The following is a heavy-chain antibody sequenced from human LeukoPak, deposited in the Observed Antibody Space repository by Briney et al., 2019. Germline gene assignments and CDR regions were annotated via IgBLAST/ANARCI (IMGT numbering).Heavy chain of an antibody. CDR1: GYTFTSYY. D-gene: IGHD4-17*01. V-gene: IGHV1-46*01. CDR2: INPSGGST. CDR3: ARVQDYGDYTIMAMDV. Sequence: GASVKVSCKASGYTFTSYYMHWVRQAPGQGLEWMGIINPSGGSTSYAQKFQGRVTMTRDTSTSTVYMGLSSLRSEDTAVYYCARVQDYGDYTIMAMDVWGQGTTVTVSS. J-gene: IGHJ6*02.